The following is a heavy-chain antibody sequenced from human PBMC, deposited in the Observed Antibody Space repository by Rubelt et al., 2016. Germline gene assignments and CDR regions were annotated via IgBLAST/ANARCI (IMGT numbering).Heavy chain of an antibody. CDR3: ALVGEGIGY. CDR2: ISDGGEST. CDR1: GLTFANYA. J-gene: IGHJ4*02. V-gene: IGHV3-23*01. Sequence: VASGLTFANYAMSWVRQAPGKGQEWVSGISDGGESTYYADSVKGRFTISRDNSKNTLYLQMDCLRAEDTAVYYCALVGEGIGYWGQGTLVTVSS. D-gene: IGHD3-10*01.